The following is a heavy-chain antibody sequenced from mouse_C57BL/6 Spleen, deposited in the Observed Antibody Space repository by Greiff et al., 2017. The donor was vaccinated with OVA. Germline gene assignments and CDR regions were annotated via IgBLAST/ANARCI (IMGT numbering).Heavy chain of an antibody. CDR3: ARGTTVVDYAMDY. V-gene: IGHV1-61*01. Sequence: VQLQQPGAELVRPGSSVKLSCKASGYTFTSYWMDWVKQRPGQGLEWIGNIYPSDSETHYNQKFKDKATLTVDKSSSTAYMQLSSLTSEDSAVYYGARGTTVVDYAMDYWGQGTSVTVSS. D-gene: IGHD1-1*01. CDR1: GYTFTSYW. J-gene: IGHJ4*01. CDR2: IYPSDSET.